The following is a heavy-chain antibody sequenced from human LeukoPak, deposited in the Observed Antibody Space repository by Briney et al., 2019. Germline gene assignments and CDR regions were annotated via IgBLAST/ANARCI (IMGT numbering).Heavy chain of an antibody. Sequence: SQTLSLTCTVSGGSISCGDYYWSWIRQPPGKGLEWIGYIYYSGSTYYNPSLKSRVTISVDTSKNRFSLKLSSVTAADTAVYYCARGHVIAAAVSWGQGTLVTVSS. CDR1: GGSISCGDYY. J-gene: IGHJ4*02. D-gene: IGHD6-13*01. V-gene: IGHV4-30-4*08. CDR3: ARGHVIAAAVS. CDR2: IYYSGST.